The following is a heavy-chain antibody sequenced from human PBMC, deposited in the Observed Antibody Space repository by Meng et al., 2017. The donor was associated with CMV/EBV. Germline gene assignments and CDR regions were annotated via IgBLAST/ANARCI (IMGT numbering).Heavy chain of an antibody. Sequence: ASGYIFTGDGITWVRQAPGQGLEWVGWISTYNGHTVYTQRFQGRVTMTTDTSTSTAYMELRSLRSDDTAAFYCARGLAHIVTTDFDYWGQGTLVTVSS. D-gene: IGHD5-12*01. CDR1: GYIFTGDG. CDR3: ARGLAHIVTTDFDY. CDR2: ISTYNGHT. J-gene: IGHJ4*02. V-gene: IGHV1-18*01.